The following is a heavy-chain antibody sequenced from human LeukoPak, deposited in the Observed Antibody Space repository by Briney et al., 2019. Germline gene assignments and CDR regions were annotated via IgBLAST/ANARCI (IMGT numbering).Heavy chain of an antibody. D-gene: IGHD3-22*01. CDR2: INPSGRST. Sequence: ASVKVSCKAPGYTFTNYYMHWVRQAPGQGLEWMGIINPSGRSTTYVQQFQGRVTMTRDMSTSTDYMELSSLRSEDTAVYYCARGRNYYDSSDYYEGDAFDIWGQGTVVTVSS. J-gene: IGHJ3*02. CDR1: GYTFTNYY. CDR3: ARGRNYYDSSDYYEGDAFDI. V-gene: IGHV1-46*01.